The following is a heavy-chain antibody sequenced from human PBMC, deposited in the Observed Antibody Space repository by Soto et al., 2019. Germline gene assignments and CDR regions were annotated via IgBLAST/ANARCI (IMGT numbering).Heavy chain of an antibody. Sequence: QVQLVQSGADVKKPGSSVKISCTASGAAFSNYTFTWVRRAPGQGLDWVGRVIPLLDASNYAEKFQDRVTISADRSTSTVYMELSGLRSEDSAIYYCASGKSQMSQDRMGFYYYMDVWGKGTTVTVSS. CDR2: VIPLLDAS. CDR1: GAAFSNYT. J-gene: IGHJ6*03. CDR3: ASGKSQMSQDRMGFYYYMDV. V-gene: IGHV1-69*08. D-gene: IGHD1-1*01.